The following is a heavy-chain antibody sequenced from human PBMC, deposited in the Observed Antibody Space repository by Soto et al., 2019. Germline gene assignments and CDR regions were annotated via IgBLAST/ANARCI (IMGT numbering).Heavy chain of an antibody. Sequence: ASAKVSCKVFGYILSKLSMHWVRQAPGKGLEWMGAFDPEDGKPIYAQKFRGRITMTEDTSTDTAYMELSSLRSDDTAVYYCATLLHFSSDPWGQGTRVTVSS. J-gene: IGHJ5*02. CDR2: FDPEDGKP. CDR1: GYILSKLS. D-gene: IGHD3-3*02. CDR3: ATLLHFSSDP. V-gene: IGHV1-24*01.